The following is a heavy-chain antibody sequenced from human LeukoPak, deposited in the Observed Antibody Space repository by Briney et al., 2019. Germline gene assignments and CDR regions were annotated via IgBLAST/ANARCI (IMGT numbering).Heavy chain of an antibody. V-gene: IGHV4-38-2*01. CDR3: ARYGHEFES. J-gene: IGHJ4*02. D-gene: IGHD4-17*01. CDR1: GYSINSGYY. Sequence: PSETLSLTCAVSGYSINSGYYWGWIRQPPGKGLECIGSIHHSGSTYYNPSLESRVTISVDTSKNQFSLKLTSVTAADTAVYYCARYGHEFESWGQGTLVTVSS. CDR2: IHHSGST.